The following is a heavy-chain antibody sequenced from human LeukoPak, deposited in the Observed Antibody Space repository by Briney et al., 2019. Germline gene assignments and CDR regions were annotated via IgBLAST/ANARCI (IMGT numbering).Heavy chain of an antibody. J-gene: IGHJ1*01. D-gene: IGHD3-16*01. CDR2: ISGSGGST. V-gene: IGHV3-23*01. CDR3: AKDDAWGRYQD. Sequence: GGTLRLSCAASGFTFTSYGMSWVRQVRQAPGKGLEWVSTISGSGGSTYYADSVNGRFTISRDNSKNTLYLQMNSLRAEDTAVYFCAKDDAWGRYQDWGQGTLVTVSS. CDR1: GFTFTSYG.